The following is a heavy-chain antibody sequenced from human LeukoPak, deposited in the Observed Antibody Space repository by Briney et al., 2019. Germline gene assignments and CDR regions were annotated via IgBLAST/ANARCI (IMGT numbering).Heavy chain of an antibody. D-gene: IGHD3-16*01. CDR2: ISSSSSTI. CDR3: ARTYRLRYRLGFDY. V-gene: IGHV3-48*01. CDR1: GFTFSSYS. J-gene: IGHJ4*02. Sequence: GGSLRLSXAASGFTFSSYSMNWVRQAPGKGLEWVSYISSSSSTIYYADSVKGRFTISRDNAKNSLYLQMNSLRAEDTAVYYCARTYRLRYRLGFDYWGQGTLVTVSS.